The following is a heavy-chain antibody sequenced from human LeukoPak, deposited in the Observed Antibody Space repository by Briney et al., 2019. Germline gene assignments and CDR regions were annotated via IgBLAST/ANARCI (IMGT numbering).Heavy chain of an antibody. V-gene: IGHV4-34*01. D-gene: IGHD3-9*01. CDR2: INHSGST. CDR3: AQILTASSDAFDI. J-gene: IGHJ3*02. CDR1: GGSFSGYY. Sequence: SETLSLTCAVYGGSFSGYYWSWIRQPPWTGLDLIGEINHSGSTNYNPSLKSRVTISVDTSKNQFSLKLSSVTAADTAVYYCAQILTASSDAFDIWGQGTMVTVSS.